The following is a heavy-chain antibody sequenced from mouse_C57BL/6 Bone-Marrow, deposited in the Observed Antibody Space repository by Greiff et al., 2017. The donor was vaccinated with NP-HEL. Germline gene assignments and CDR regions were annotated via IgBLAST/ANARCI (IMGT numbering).Heavy chain of an antibody. Sequence: LVGPGSSVKMSCKTSGYTFTSYGINWVKQRPGQGLEWIGYIYIGNGYTEYNEKFKGKATLTSDTSSSTAYMQLSSLTSEDSAIYFCASPDGYYLAWFAYWGQGTLVTVSA. CDR3: ASPDGYYLAWFAY. D-gene: IGHD2-3*01. V-gene: IGHV1-58*01. CDR2: IYIGNGYT. CDR1: GYTFTSYG. J-gene: IGHJ3*01.